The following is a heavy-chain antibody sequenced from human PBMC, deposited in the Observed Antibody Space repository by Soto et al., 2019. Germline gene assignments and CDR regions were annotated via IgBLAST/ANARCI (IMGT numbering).Heavy chain of an antibody. Sequence: QVQLVESGGGVVQPGRSLRLSCAASGFTFSSYGMHWVRQAPGKGLEWVAVISYDGSNKYYADSVKGRFTISRDNSKNTLYLQMNSLRAEDTAVYYCVKEDGAIMITFGGVINWGQGTLVTVYS. J-gene: IGHJ4*02. CDR1: GFTFSSYG. CDR3: VKEDGAIMITFGGVIN. V-gene: IGHV3-30*18. CDR2: ISYDGSNK. D-gene: IGHD3-16*02.